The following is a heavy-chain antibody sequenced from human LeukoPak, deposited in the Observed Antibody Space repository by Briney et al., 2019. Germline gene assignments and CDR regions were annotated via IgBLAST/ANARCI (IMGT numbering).Heavy chain of an antibody. CDR1: GGSISSDY. D-gene: IGHD6-13*01. CDR3: ARVRGIAAAGTRFDP. V-gene: IGHV4-59*12. Sequence: SETLSLTCTVSGGSISSDYWSWIRQPPGKGLEWIGYIYYSGSTNYNPSLKSRVTISVDTSKNQFSLKLSSVTAADTAVYYCARVRGIAAAGTRFDPWGQGTLVTVSS. J-gene: IGHJ5*02. CDR2: IYYSGST.